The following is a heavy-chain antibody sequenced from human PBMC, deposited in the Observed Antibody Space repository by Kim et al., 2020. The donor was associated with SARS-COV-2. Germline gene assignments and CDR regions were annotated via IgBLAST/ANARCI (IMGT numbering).Heavy chain of an antibody. CDR3: ARGYYYGVFLDY. V-gene: IGHV4-59*01. D-gene: IGHD1-26*01. J-gene: IGHJ4*02. Sequence: SETLSLTCTVSGGSISSYYWSWIRQPPGKGLEWIGYIYYSGSTNYNPSLKSRVTISVDTSKNQFSLKLSSVTAADTAVYYCARGYYYGVFLDYWGQGTLVTVSS. CDR1: GGSISSYY. CDR2: IYYSGST.